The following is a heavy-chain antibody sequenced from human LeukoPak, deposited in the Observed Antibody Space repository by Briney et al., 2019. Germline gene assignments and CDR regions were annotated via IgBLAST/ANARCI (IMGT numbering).Heavy chain of an antibody. CDR2: INPNSGGT. CDR3: ATGDCSSTSCYYYYGMDV. CDR1: GYTFTGYY. Sequence: GASVKVSCKASGYTFTGYYMHWVRQAPGQGLEWMGWINPNSGGTNYAQKFQGRVTMTRDTSISTAYMELSRLRSDDTAVYYCATGDCSSTSCYYYYGMDVWGQGTTVTVSS. V-gene: IGHV1-2*02. D-gene: IGHD2-2*01. J-gene: IGHJ6*02.